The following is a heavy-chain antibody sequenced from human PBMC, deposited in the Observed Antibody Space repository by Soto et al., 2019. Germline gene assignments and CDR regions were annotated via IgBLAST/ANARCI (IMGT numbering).Heavy chain of an antibody. CDR1: GFTFTSSS. CDR2: IAVGSGYT. CDR3: AADATAWQQMVPSDY. J-gene: IGHJ4*02. V-gene: IGHV1-58*01. Sequence: SVNVSFKASGFTFTSSSFQWVRPARGQRLELIGWIAVGSGYTNYAQRFQDRVTLTRDMSTATTYMELSRLTSEDTAIYYCAADATAWQQMVPSDYWGQGTLVTVSS. D-gene: IGHD3-10*01.